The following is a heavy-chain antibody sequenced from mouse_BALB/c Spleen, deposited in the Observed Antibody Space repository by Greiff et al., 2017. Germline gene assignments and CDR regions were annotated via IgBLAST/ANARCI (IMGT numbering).Heavy chain of an antibody. CDR3: ARNPMRYAMDY. D-gene: IGHD2-3*01. Sequence: QVQLKESGAELAKPGASVKMSCKASGYTFTSYWMHWVKQRPGQGLEWIGYINPSTGYTEYNQKFKDKATLTADKSSSTAYMQLSSLTSEDSAVYYCARNPMRYAMDYWGQGTSVTVSS. CDR1: GYTFTSYW. CDR2: INPSTGYT. J-gene: IGHJ4*01. V-gene: IGHV1-7*01.